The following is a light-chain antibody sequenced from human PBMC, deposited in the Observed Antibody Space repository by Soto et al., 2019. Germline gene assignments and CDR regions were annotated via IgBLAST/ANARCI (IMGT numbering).Light chain of an antibody. J-gene: IGKJ1*01. CDR3: QRHNSYPQT. Sequence: DIQLTQSPPTLSASVGDRVTITCRASQSIRYYLAWYQQMPGKAPKLLIYGASSLQSGVPSRFSGSGSGTEFTLTISSLQPDDFATYLCQRHNSYPQTFGQGTKVEI. CDR1: QSIRYY. V-gene: IGKV1-5*01. CDR2: GAS.